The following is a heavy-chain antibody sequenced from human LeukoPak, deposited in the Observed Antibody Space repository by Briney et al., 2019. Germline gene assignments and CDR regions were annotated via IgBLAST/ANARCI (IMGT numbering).Heavy chain of an antibody. J-gene: IGHJ4*02. Sequence: GGSLRLSCTASGFIFSTYSMIWVRQAPGKGLEWVSSISSGSSNIYYADSVKGRFTISRDNAQNSLYLQMNSLRAEDTAVYYCARENDLSLDYWGQGTLVTVSS. CDR1: GFIFSTYS. V-gene: IGHV3-21*01. CDR2: ISSGSSNI. CDR3: ARENDLSLDY. D-gene: IGHD3-3*01.